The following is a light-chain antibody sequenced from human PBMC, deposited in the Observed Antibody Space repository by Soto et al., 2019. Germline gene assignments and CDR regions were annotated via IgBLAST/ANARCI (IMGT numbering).Light chain of an antibody. CDR1: SSDVGGYNY. CDR2: EVS. Sequence: QSVLIQPPSVSGSPGQSITISCTGTSSDVGGYNYVSWYQQHPGKAPKLMIYEVSNRPSGVSNRFSGSKSGNTASLTISGLQAEDEADYYCSSYTSSSTPDVFGTGTKVTV. J-gene: IGLJ1*01. V-gene: IGLV2-14*01. CDR3: SSYTSSSTPDV.